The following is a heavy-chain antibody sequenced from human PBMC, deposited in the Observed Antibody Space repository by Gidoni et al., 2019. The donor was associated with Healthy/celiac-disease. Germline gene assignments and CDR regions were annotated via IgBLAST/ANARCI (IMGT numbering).Heavy chain of an antibody. CDR2: IIPIFGTA. CDR1: GDTLSSYA. J-gene: IGHJ5*02. V-gene: IGHV1-69*06. CDR3: ARNQGVYGDYDCFDP. Sequence: QVHLVQSGAAVKKPGASVKVSCKASGDTLSSYAISWVRQAPGQGLEWMGGIIPIFGTANYAQKFQGRVTITADKSTSTAYMELSSLRSEDTAVYYCARNQGVYGDYDCFDPWGQGTLVTVSS. D-gene: IGHD4-17*01.